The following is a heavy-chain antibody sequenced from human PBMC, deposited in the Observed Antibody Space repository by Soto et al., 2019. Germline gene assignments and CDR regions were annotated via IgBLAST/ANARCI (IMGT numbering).Heavy chain of an antibody. CDR3: AYGSTTLRKDYMDV. CDR1: GGTFSSYA. D-gene: IGHD2-2*01. V-gene: IGHV1-69*13. CDR2: IIPIFGTA. J-gene: IGHJ6*03. Sequence: ASVKVSCKASGGTFSSYAISWVRQAPGQGLEWMGGIIPIFGTANYAQKFQGRVTITADESTSTAYMELSSLRSEDTAVYYCAYGSTTLRKDYMDVWGKEAMVTASS.